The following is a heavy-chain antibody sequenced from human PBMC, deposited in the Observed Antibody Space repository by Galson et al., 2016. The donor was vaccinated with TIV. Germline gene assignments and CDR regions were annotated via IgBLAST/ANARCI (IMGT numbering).Heavy chain of an antibody. CDR2: ISSNSVYL. Sequence: LRLSCAASGFSFGDYGMHWVRQTLGMGLEWVSGISSNSVYLGYADSVRGRFTISRDNAKNLLYLQMNSLRAEDTALYYCTKARGYGYGCPQDYYYGMDAWGQGPTVSVSS. CDR3: TKARGYGYGCPQDYYYGMDA. V-gene: IGHV3-9*01. D-gene: IGHD5-18*01. CDR1: GFSFGDYG. J-gene: IGHJ6*02.